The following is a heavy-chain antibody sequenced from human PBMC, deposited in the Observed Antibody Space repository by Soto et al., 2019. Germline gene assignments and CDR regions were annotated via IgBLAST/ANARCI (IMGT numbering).Heavy chain of an antibody. D-gene: IGHD4-17*01. J-gene: IGHJ3*02. CDR3: ARDRPSLDYGDYRDAFDI. Sequence: QVQLQASGPGLVKPSETLSLTCTVSGGSISSYYWSWIRQPPGKGLEWIGYIYYSGSTNYNPSLKSRVTISVDTSQNQFSMKLSSVTAADTAVYYCARDRPSLDYGDYRDAFDIWGHGTMVTVSS. CDR2: IYYSGST. V-gene: IGHV4-59*01. CDR1: GGSISSYY.